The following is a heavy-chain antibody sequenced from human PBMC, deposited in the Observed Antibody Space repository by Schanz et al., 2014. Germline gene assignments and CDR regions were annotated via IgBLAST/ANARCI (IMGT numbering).Heavy chain of an antibody. CDR2: ISGSGRDT. D-gene: IGHD2-21*01. CDR1: GFTFSAHA. J-gene: IGHJ3*01. V-gene: IGHV3-23*04. Sequence: EVLLVDSGGGLVQPGGSLRLSCGASGFTFSAHAMSWVRQAPGKGPEWFSAISGSGRDTYYAASVKDRFTISRDNSKNTLYLHMNSLRVEDTAVYYCAPLDDCGGGCPINDAFDVWGQGTMVTVSS. CDR3: APLDDCGGGCPINDAFDV.